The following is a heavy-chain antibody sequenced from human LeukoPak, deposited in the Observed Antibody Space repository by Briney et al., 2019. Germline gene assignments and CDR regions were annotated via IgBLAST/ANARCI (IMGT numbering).Heavy chain of an antibody. CDR1: GFTFSSYG. CDR2: IWYDGSNK. Sequence: GGSLRLSCAASGFTFSSYGMHWVRQAPGKGLEWVAVIWYDGSNKYYADSVKGRFTISRDNSKNTLYLQMDSLRAEDTAVYYCAKRGGNTAITRHFDYWGQGTLVTVSS. V-gene: IGHV3-33*06. CDR3: AKRGGNTAITRHFDY. D-gene: IGHD5-18*01. J-gene: IGHJ4*02.